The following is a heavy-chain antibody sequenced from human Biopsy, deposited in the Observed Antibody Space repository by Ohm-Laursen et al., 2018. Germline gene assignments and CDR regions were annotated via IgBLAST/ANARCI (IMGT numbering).Heavy chain of an antibody. CDR2: MILGRGKT. V-gene: IGHV1-8*01. J-gene: IGHJ5*02. D-gene: IGHD6-6*01. CDR3: ARGYSRRVSIFEASIYWFDT. Sequence: ASVTASCKASGYCFTTYDVNWVRQARGQGREWTGWMILGRGKTGYAQRIQGRVTSTKNTSISTGYMELSGLKSEDTSVYFCARGYSRRVSIFEASIYWFDTWGQGTLVTVSS. CDR1: GYCFTTYD.